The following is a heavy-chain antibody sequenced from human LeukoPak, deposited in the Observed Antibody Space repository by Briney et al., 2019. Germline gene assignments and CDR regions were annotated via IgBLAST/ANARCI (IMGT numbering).Heavy chain of an antibody. Sequence: SETLSLTCTVSGGSISSSSYYWGWIRQPPGKGLEWIGSIYYSGSTYYNPSLKSRVTISVDTSKNQFSLKLSSVTAADTALYYCARAYGSSWYHNWFDPWGQGTLVTVSS. CDR3: ARAYGSSWYHNWFDP. CDR1: GGSISSSSYY. V-gene: IGHV4-39*07. CDR2: IYYSGST. J-gene: IGHJ5*02. D-gene: IGHD6-13*01.